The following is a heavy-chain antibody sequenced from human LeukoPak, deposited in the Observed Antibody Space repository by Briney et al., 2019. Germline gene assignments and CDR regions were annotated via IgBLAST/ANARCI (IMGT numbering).Heavy chain of an antibody. V-gene: IGHV3-74*01. CDR2: INSYGNNT. CDR3: ARDNSADYGSGSYSH. D-gene: IGHD3-10*01. CDR1: GFTFGSYW. Sequence: PGGSLRLSCTASGFTFGSYWMQWVRQAPGKGLVCVSRINSYGNNTIYAASVKGRFTISRDNAKNSLYLQMNSLRAEDTAVYYCARDNSADYGSGSYSHWGQGTLVTVSS. J-gene: IGHJ4*02.